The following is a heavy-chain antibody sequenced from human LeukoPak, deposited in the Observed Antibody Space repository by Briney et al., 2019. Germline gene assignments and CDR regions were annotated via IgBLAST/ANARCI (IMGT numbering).Heavy chain of an antibody. V-gene: IGHV3-33*01. CDR2: IWYDGTNI. D-gene: IGHD5-18*01. J-gene: IGHJ4*02. Sequence: GTSLRLSCAASGLILSSYGIHWVRQAPGKGLEWVAVIWYDGTNIYYGDSVKGRFSISRDNSKNTVYLQMDSLRAEDTAVYYCAREDTAMESADYWGQGTLVTVSS. CDR1: GLILSSYG. CDR3: AREDTAMESADY.